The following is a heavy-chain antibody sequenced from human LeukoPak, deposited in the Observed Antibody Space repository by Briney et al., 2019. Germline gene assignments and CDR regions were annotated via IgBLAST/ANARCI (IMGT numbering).Heavy chain of an antibody. D-gene: IGHD6-13*01. J-gene: IGHJ5*02. V-gene: IGHV3-23*01. CDR3: AKDQQSISYSP. CDR1: GFMFSSYV. Sequence: GGSLRPSCAASGFMFSSYVMSWVRQAPGKGLEWVSAISGSGGSTYYADSVKGRFTISRDNSKNTLYLQMNRLRAEDTAVYYCAKDQQSISYSPWGQGTLVTVSS. CDR2: ISGSGGST.